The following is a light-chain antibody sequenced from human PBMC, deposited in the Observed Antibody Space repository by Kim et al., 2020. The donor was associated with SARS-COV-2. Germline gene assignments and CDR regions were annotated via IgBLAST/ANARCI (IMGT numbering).Light chain of an antibody. CDR3: CSYAGSYTFGV. J-gene: IGLJ3*02. Sequence: SVTNYCTGTSSDVSAYNYVSSDQQNPRKTPKLMIYDVSKRPTVVPDRFSGSKSGNTASLTISGLQAEDEADYYCCSYAGSYTFGVFGGGTQLTVL. CDR2: DVS. CDR1: SSDVSAYNY. V-gene: IGLV2-11*01.